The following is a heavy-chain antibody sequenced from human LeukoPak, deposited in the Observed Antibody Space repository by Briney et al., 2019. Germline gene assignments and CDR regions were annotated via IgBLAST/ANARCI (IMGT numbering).Heavy chain of an antibody. CDR3: ARDVAAPGGVYFDY. Sequence: PGGSLRLSCSASGFTFSTNSMHWVRQAPGKGLEFVSAITSNGGSTYYADSVKGRFTISRDNSKNTLYLQMNSLRAEDTAVYYCARDVAAPGGVYFDYWGQGTLVTVSS. V-gene: IGHV3-64*04. J-gene: IGHJ4*02. D-gene: IGHD3-16*01. CDR1: GFTFSTNS. CDR2: ITSNGGST.